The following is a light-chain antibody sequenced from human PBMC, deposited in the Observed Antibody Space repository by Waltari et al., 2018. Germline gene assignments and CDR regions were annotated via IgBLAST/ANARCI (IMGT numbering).Light chain of an antibody. CDR3: ASWDDSHYV. CDR2: RNN. Sequence: QSVLTQPPSASGTPGQRVSISCSGSHANLGSNYLSWYQKFPGMAPKPLIYRNNQRPSGVPDRFSGSKFGTSASLAISGLRSEDEAVYYCASWDDSHYVFGTGTKVTVL. CDR1: HANLGSNY. V-gene: IGLV1-47*01. J-gene: IGLJ1*01.